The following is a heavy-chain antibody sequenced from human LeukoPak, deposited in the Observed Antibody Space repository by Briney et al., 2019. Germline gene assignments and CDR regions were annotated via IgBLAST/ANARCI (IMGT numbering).Heavy chain of an antibody. CDR3: ARVLIWFGQLQNWFDP. CDR2: IYHTGPT. J-gene: IGHJ5*02. Sequence: SETLSLTCTVSGGSMTNNTFYWGWIRQPPGRGLEWIGSIYHTGPTYYNPSLKSRVTISVDTSKNQFSLKLSSVTAADTAVYYCARVLIWFGQLQNWFDPWGPGTLVTVSS. D-gene: IGHD3-10*01. V-gene: IGHV4-39*07. CDR1: GGSMTNNTFY.